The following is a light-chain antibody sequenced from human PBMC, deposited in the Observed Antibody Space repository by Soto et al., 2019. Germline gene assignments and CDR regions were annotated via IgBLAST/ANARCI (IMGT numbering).Light chain of an antibody. CDR3: QQYGSSPYT. CDR1: QSVNSNY. J-gene: IGKJ2*01. CDR2: GTS. Sequence: EIVLTQSPGTLSLSPGERATLSCRASQSVNSNYLAWYQQKPGQAPRLLIYGTSRRATGIPDRFSGSGSGTDFSLTISRLEPADFEVYFCQQYGSSPYTFGQGTKLEIK. V-gene: IGKV3-20*01.